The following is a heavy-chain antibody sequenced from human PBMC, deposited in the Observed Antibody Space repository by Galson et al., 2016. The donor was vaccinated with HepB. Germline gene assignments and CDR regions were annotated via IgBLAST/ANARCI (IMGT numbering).Heavy chain of an antibody. CDR1: GFTFSSYA. Sequence: SLRLSCAASGFTFSSYAMHWVRQAPGKGLEWVALISYDGSNKYYADSVKGRFTLSRDNSKNTLYLQMNSLRAEDTAVYYCARGGTPYGFWTTEAFDIWGQGTMVTVSS. V-gene: IGHV3-30-3*01. CDR3: ARGGTPYGFWTTEAFDI. J-gene: IGHJ3*02. D-gene: IGHD3-3*01. CDR2: ISYDGSNK.